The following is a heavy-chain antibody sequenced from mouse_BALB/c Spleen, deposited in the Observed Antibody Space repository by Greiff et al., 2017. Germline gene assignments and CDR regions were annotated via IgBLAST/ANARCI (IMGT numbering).Heavy chain of an antibody. CDR3: AREITDYGSSYDWYVDV. CDR2: INPNNGGT. J-gene: IGHJ1*01. V-gene: IGHV1-18*01. Sequence: EVQLQQSGPELVKPGASVKIPCKASGYTFTDYNMDWVKQSHGKSLEWIGDINPNNGGTIYNQKFKGKATLTVDKSSSTAYMELRSLTSEDTAVYYCAREITDYGSSYDWYVDVWGAGTTVTVSS. CDR1: GYTFTDYN. D-gene: IGHD1-1*01.